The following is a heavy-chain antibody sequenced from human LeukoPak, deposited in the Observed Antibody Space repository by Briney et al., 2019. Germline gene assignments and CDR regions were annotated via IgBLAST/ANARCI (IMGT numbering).Heavy chain of an antibody. CDR3: ARGRYNPRFDY. J-gene: IGHJ4*02. V-gene: IGHV4-34*01. CDR1: GGSFSRYY. Sequence: SETLSLTCAVYGGSFSRYYWSWIRHPPGKGLECIGETNHSGSTNYNPSLKSRVTISVDTSKTQFSLKLSSVSAADTAVYYCARGRYNPRFDYWGQGTLVTVSS. D-gene: IGHD5-24*01. CDR2: TNHSGST.